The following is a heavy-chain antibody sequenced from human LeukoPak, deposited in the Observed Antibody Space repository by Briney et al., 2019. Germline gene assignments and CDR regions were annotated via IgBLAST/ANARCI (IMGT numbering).Heavy chain of an antibody. CDR2: ISSSSSYI. D-gene: IGHD1-7*01. CDR3: ARDRITGITGTLDY. V-gene: IGHV3-21*01. J-gene: IGHJ4*02. Sequence: GGSLRLSCAASGFTFSSYSMNWVRQAPGKGLEWVSSISSSSSYIYYADSVKGRFTVSRDNAKNSLYLQMNSLRAEDTAVYYCARDRITGITGTLDYWGQGTLVTVSS. CDR1: GFTFSSYS.